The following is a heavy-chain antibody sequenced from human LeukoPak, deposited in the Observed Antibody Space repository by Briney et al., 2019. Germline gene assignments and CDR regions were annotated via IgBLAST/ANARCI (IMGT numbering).Heavy chain of an antibody. CDR2: INQEGSDK. CDR1: GFTFSGYS. V-gene: IGHV3-7*01. J-gene: IGHJ4*02. Sequence: GGSLRLSCAASGFTFSGYSMSWVRQAPGKGLEWVASINQEGSDKYYVDSVKGRFTISRDNAKNSLYLQVSGLRAEDTAVYYCARDWGYCSGGNCYSVFDYWGQGTLVTVSS. D-gene: IGHD2-15*01. CDR3: ARDWGYCSGGNCYSVFDY.